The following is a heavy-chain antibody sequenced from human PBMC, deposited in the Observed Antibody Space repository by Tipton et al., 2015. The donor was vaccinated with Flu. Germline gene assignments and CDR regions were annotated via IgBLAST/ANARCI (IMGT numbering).Heavy chain of an antibody. D-gene: IGHD3-16*01. J-gene: IGHJ4*02. CDR1: GYTFTDYW. V-gene: IGHV1-2*02. CDR3: AILGDLGY. Sequence: QLVQSGTEVKNPGASVKVSCKGFGYTFTDYWIHWVRQARGQGLEWMGWINTKSGATNNTQKFQGRVTLTMDTSISTAYMELSRLKYDDTAMYYCAILGDLGYWGQGAPVTVSS. CDR2: INTKSGAT.